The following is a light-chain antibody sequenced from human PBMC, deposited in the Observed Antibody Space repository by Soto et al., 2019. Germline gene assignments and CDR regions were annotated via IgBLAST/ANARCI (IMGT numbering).Light chain of an antibody. V-gene: IGLV6-57*02. CDR3: QSYDNSNQV. Sequence: NFLLTQPHSVSASPGKTVTISCTGSSGSIASNYVQWYQQRPGSAPTTVIYEDNQRPSGVPDRFSGSIDSSSNSASLTISGLKTEDEADYYCQSYDNSNQVFGGGTKLTVL. CDR1: SGSIASNY. CDR2: EDN. J-gene: IGLJ2*01.